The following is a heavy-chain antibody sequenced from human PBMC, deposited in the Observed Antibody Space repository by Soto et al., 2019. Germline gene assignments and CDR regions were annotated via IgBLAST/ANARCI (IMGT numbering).Heavy chain of an antibody. CDR1: GFTFSSFA. Sequence: GGSLRLSCKGSGFTFSSFAIQWVRQAPGKGLEWVAAISDDGTNKYTADSVKGRFTISRDNSRNTVYLEMTSLKAEDTAVYYCARDFTQVGPLDFWGQGTLVTRLL. V-gene: IGHV3-30*04. D-gene: IGHD1-26*01. CDR3: ARDFTQVGPLDF. J-gene: IGHJ4*02. CDR2: ISDDGTNK.